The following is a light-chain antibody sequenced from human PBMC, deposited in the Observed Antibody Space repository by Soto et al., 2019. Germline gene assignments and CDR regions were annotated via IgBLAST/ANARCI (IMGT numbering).Light chain of an antibody. CDR3: QQYRSWPRT. J-gene: IGKJ1*01. V-gene: IGKV1-5*01. CDR2: DAS. CDR1: QSISSW. Sequence: DIQMTQSPSTLSASVGDRVTITCRASQSISSWLAWYQQKPGKAPKLLIYDASSLESGVPSRFSGSGSGTDFTLTISNLQPEDFAVYYCQQYRSWPRTFGQGTKVDIK.